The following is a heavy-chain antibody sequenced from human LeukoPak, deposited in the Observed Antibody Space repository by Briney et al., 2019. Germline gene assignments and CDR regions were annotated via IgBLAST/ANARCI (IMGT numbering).Heavy chain of an antibody. J-gene: IGHJ4*02. V-gene: IGHV3-48*04. D-gene: IGHD1-26*01. CDR3: AREGELLGFDY. CDR2: ISSSGSTI. Sequence: GGSLRLSCAASGFTFSSYSMNWVRQAPGKGLEWVSYISSSGSTIYYADSVKGRFTISRDNAKNSLYLQMNSLRAEDTAVYYCAREGELLGFDYWGQGTLVTVSS. CDR1: GFTFSSYS.